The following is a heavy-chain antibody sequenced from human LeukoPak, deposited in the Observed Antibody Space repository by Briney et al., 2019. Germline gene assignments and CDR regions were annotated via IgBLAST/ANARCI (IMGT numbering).Heavy chain of an antibody. Sequence: SVKVSCKASGGTFSSYTISWVRQAPGRGLECMGRIIPILGIANYAQKFQGRVTITADKSTSTAYMELSSLRSEDTAVYYCARDGRMVRGDIYLDWFDPWGQGTLVAVSS. V-gene: IGHV1-69*04. D-gene: IGHD3-10*01. CDR1: GGTFSSYT. J-gene: IGHJ5*02. CDR2: IIPILGIA. CDR3: ARDGRMVRGDIYLDWFDP.